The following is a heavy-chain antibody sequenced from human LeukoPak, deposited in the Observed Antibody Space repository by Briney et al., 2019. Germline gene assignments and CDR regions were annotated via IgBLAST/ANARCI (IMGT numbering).Heavy chain of an antibody. CDR1: GLTFRTYW. Sequence: GGSLRLSCATSGLTFRTYWMSWVRQTPGKGLEWVANIKEDGSDNNYVHSVKGRFTISRDNAKNTLYLQMNSLRAEDTAVYYCARVSDSSGHYGVENWGQGTLVTVSS. J-gene: IGHJ4*02. CDR2: IKEDGSDN. CDR3: ARVSDSSGHYGVEN. V-gene: IGHV3-7*01. D-gene: IGHD3-22*01.